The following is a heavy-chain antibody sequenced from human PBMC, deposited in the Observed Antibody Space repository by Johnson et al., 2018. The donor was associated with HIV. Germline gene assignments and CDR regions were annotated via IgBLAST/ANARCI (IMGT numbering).Heavy chain of an antibody. CDR2: ISGTGGTT. CDR1: GFTFSTYG. D-gene: IGHD3-3*02. CDR3: ARELSHDAFDI. V-gene: IGHV3-23*04. Sequence: VQLVESGGGVVQPGRSLRLSCVASGFTFSTYGMTWVRQAPGKGLEWVSAISGTGGTTYYADSVRGRFTISRDNAKNTLYLQMNSLRAEDTAAYYCARELSHDAFDIWGQGTMVTVSS. J-gene: IGHJ3*02.